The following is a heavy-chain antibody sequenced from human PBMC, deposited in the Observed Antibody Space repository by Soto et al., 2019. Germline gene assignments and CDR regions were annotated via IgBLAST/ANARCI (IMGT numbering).Heavy chain of an antibody. CDR3: ARRSASGYSYGIVFDY. CDR2: IFYSGST. J-gene: IGHJ4*02. Sequence: SETLSLTCTVSGGSVSSGTYYWSWIRQPPGKGLEWIGYIFYSGSTNYNPSLKSRVTISVDTSKNQFSLKLSSVTAADTAVYYCARRSASGYSYGIVFDYWGQGTLVTVSS. D-gene: IGHD5-18*01. V-gene: IGHV4-61*01. CDR1: GGSVSSGTYY.